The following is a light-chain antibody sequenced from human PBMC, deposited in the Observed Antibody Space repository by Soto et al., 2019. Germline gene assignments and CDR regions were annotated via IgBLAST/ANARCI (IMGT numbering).Light chain of an antibody. CDR1: SNDVGGYNY. Sequence: QSALTQPRSVSGSPGQSVTVSCTGTSNDVGGYNYVSWYQQHPGKAPKLMIYDVSDRPSGVPDRFSGSKSGNTASLTISGLQAEDEADYYCCSYEGRFSIDVFGSGTKLTVL. CDR3: CSYEGRFSIDV. J-gene: IGLJ1*01. CDR2: DVS. V-gene: IGLV2-11*01.